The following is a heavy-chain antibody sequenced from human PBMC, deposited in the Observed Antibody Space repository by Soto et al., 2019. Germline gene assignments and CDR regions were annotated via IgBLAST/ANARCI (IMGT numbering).Heavy chain of an antibody. CDR2: IYYSGST. V-gene: IGHV4-59*08. CDR1: GGSISSYY. CDR3: ARRVVTAIAHYGMDV. Sequence: QVQLQESGPGLVKPSETLSLTCTVSGGSISSYYWSWIRQPPGKGLEWIGYIYYSGSTNYNPSLKSRVTLPVDTSKNQFSLKLSSVTAADTAVYYCARRVVTAIAHYGMDVWGQGTTVTVSS. D-gene: IGHD2-21*02. J-gene: IGHJ6*02.